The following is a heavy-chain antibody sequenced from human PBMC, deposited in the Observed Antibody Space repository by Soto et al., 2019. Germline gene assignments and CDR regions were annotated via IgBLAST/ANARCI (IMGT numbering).Heavy chain of an antibody. V-gene: IGHV3-74*01. J-gene: IGHJ4*02. CDR3: ESAGVYMGGWVGLRGYPHCGCACIDF. CDR1: GFTFSSYW. CDR2: INSDGSST. Sequence: GGSLRLSCAASGFTFSSYWMHWVRQAPGKGLVWVSRINSDGSSTGYADSVKGRFTISRDNAKNTLYLQMNSLRAEDKAVYYCESAGVYMGGWVGLRGYPHCGCACIDFWGQGTTVTVSS. D-gene: IGHD6-19*01.